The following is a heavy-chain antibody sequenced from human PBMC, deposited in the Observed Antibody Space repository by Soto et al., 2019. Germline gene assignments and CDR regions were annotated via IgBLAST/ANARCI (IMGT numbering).Heavy chain of an antibody. CDR2: INAGNGNT. V-gene: IGHV1-3*01. Sequence: ASVKVSCKASGYTFTSYAMHWVRQAPGQRLEWMGWINAGNGNTKYSQKFQGRVTITRDTSASTAYMELSSLRSEDTAVYYCARDTLYDSSGYYYVGYNWFDPLGQGTLVTVSS. CDR1: GYTFTSYA. CDR3: ARDTLYDSSGYYYVGYNWFDP. D-gene: IGHD3-22*01. J-gene: IGHJ5*02.